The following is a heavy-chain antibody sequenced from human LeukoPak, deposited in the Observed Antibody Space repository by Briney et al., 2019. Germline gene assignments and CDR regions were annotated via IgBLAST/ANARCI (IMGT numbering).Heavy chain of an antibody. CDR2: ISGDGGST. Sequence: PGGSLRLSCAASGFTFDDYAMHWVRQAPGKGLEWVSLISGDGGSTYYADSVKGRFTISRDNSKNSLYLQMNSLRTEDTALYYCAKGNLALSWHLHHDFWSGYYAGSNWFDPWGQGTLVTVSS. V-gene: IGHV3-43*02. CDR1: GFTFDDYA. D-gene: IGHD3-3*01. J-gene: IGHJ5*02. CDR3: AKGNLALSWHLHHDFWSGYYAGSNWFDP.